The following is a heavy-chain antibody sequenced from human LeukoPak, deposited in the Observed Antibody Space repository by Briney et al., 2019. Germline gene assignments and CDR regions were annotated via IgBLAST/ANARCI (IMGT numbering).Heavy chain of an antibody. CDR2: ISYGGGNK. CDR1: GFTFSSYG. Sequence: GGSLRLSCAASGFTFSSYGMHWVRQAPGKGLEWVAVISYGGGNKYYADSVKGRFTISRDNSKNTLYLQMNSLRTDDTAVYYCASSSWSRSNWFDPWGQGTLVTVSS. D-gene: IGHD6-13*01. J-gene: IGHJ5*02. V-gene: IGHV3-30*03. CDR3: ASSSWSRSNWFDP.